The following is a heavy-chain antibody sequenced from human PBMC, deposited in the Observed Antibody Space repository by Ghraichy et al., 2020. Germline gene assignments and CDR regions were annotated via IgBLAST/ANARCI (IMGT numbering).Heavy chain of an antibody. CDR1: GFTFSRFW. D-gene: IGHD6-13*01. Sequence: GGSLRLSCAASGFTFSRFWMHWVRQAPGKGLVWVSRINSDGSSTTYADSVKGRFTISRDNAKNTLYLQMNGLRAEDTAVYYCARDIEVAGTPGFGSWGQGTLVTVSS. CDR3: ARDIEVAGTPGFGS. CDR2: INSDGSST. J-gene: IGHJ5*01. V-gene: IGHV3-74*01.